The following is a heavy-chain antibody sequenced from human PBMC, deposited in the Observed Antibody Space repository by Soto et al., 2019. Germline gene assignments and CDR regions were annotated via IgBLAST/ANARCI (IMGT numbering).Heavy chain of an antibody. CDR2: INHSGST. CDR1: GGSFSGYY. CDR3: ARTSWDTAMVSYYWYFDL. D-gene: IGHD5-18*01. Sequence: SETLSLTCAVYGGSFSGYYWSWIRQPPGKGLEWIGEINHSGSTNYNPSLKSRVTISVDTSKNQFSLKLSSVTAADTAVYYCARTSWDTAMVSYYWYFDLWGRGTLVTVSS. J-gene: IGHJ2*01. V-gene: IGHV4-34*01.